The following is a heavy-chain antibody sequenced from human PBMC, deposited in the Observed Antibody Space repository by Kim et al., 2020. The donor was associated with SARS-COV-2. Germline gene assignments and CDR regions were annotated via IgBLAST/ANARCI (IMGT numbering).Heavy chain of an antibody. Sequence: TNYNQSLKSRGTISVDKSTNQFSLKLSSVTAADTAMYYCASSDINRYYFHYWGQGTLVTVSS. V-gene: IGHV4-4*02. CDR2: T. J-gene: IGHJ4*02. D-gene: IGHD3-9*01. CDR3: ASSDINRYYFHY.